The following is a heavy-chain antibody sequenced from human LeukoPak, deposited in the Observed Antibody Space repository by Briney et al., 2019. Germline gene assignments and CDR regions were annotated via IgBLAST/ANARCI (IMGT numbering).Heavy chain of an antibody. J-gene: IGHJ4*02. CDR3: ARDRDVVAVAGPGFFDY. D-gene: IGHD6-19*01. V-gene: IGHV3-48*03. Sequence: GGSLRLSCAASGFTFSSYEMNWVRQAPGKGLEWASYISSSGSTIYYADSVKGRFTISRDNAKNSLYLQMNSLRAEDTAVYYCARDRDVVAVAGPGFFDYWGQGTLVTVSS. CDR1: GFTFSSYE. CDR2: ISSSGSTI.